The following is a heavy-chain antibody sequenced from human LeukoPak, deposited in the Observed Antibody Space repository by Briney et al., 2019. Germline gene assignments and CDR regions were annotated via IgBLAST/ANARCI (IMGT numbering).Heavy chain of an antibody. D-gene: IGHD3-22*01. CDR2: INHSGST. J-gene: IGHJ4*02. V-gene: IGHV4-34*01. CDR3: ARAYYDSSGYGY. CDR1: GGSFSGYY. Sequence: SETLSLTCVVYGGSFSGYYWSWIRQPPGKGREWIGEINHSGSTNYNPSLKSRVTISVDTSKNQFSLKLSSVTAADTAVYYCARAYYDSSGYGYWGQGTLVTVSS.